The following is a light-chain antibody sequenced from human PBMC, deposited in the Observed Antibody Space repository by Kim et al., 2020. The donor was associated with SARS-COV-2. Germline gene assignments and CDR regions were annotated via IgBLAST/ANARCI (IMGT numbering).Light chain of an antibody. CDR2: GNS. Sequence: RVTISCTGSSSNIGAGHDVHWYQQLPGSAPKLLIYGNSNRPSGVPDRFSGSKSGTSASLAITGLQADDEADYYCQSYDSSLSGYVFGTGTKVTVL. CDR1: SSNIGAGHD. J-gene: IGLJ1*01. V-gene: IGLV1-40*01. CDR3: QSYDSSLSGYV.